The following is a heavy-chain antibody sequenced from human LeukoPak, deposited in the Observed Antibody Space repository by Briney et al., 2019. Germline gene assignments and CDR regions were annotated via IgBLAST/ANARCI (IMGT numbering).Heavy chain of an antibody. Sequence: ASVKVSCKASGYTFTSYGISWVRQAPGQGLEWMGWISAYNGNTNYAQKLQGRVTMTRNTSISTAYMELSSLRSEDTAVYYCARGTVLRFLEWLLYRGRYYYYGMDVWGQGTTVTVSS. CDR3: ARGTVLRFLEWLLYRGRYYYYGMDV. CDR1: GYTFTSYG. D-gene: IGHD3-3*01. CDR2: ISAYNGNT. V-gene: IGHV1-18*01. J-gene: IGHJ6*02.